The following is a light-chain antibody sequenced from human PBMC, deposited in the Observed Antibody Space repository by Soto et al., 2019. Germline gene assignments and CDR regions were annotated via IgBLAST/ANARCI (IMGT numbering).Light chain of an antibody. CDR1: QNVSSE. CDR3: QQRDNGLS. J-gene: IGKJ4*01. V-gene: IGKV3-11*01. Sequence: EVVLTQSPATLSLSPGERATLSCRASQNVSSELAWYQQKVGQAPRLLIYDASNRATGIPARFTGSGSGTDFTLIISSLEPEDFAVYYCQQRDNGLSFGGGTTVEI. CDR2: DAS.